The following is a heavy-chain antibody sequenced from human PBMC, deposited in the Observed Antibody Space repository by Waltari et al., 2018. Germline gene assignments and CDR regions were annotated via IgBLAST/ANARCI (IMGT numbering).Heavy chain of an antibody. J-gene: IGHJ4*02. D-gene: IGHD5-18*01. CDR3: ARDYSYGPSGY. Sequence: QVQLVESGGGVVQPGRSLRLSCAASGFTFSSYGMHWVRQAPGKGREWVAVIWYDGSNKYYADSVKGRFTISRDNSKNTLYLQMNSLRAEDTAVYYCARDYSYGPSGYWGQGTLVTVSS. V-gene: IGHV3-33*01. CDR1: GFTFSSYG. CDR2: IWYDGSNK.